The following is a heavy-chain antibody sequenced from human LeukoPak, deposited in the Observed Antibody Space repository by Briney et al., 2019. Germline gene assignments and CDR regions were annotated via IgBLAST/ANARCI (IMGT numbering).Heavy chain of an antibody. CDR1: GGSISSYY. Sequence: SETLSLTCTVSGGSISSYYWSWIRQPPGKGLEWIGYIYYSGSTNYNPSLKSRVTISVDTSKNQFSLKLSSVTAADTAVYYCARSRGQITMIVVVGRYYFDYWGQGTLVTVSS. CDR2: IYYSGST. CDR3: ARSRGQITMIVVVGRYYFDY. V-gene: IGHV4-59*01. D-gene: IGHD3-22*01. J-gene: IGHJ4*02.